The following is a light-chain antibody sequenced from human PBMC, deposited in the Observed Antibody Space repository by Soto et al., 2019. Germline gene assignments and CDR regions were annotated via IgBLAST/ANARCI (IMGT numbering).Light chain of an antibody. CDR1: QSVGGH. J-gene: IGKJ5*01. V-gene: IGKV3-11*01. CDR3: QQRNNWPPSIT. CDR2: DAS. Sequence: EMVVTQSPATLSLSPGERATLSCRASQSVGGHLAWYQQKPGQAPRLLIYDASDRATGIPARFSGSGSETDFTLTIRSLDPDDFAVYYCQQRNNWPPSITFGQGTRLEIK.